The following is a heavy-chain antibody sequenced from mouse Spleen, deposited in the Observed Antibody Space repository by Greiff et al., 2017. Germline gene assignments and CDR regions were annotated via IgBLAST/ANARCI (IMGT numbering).Heavy chain of an antibody. D-gene: IGHD1-1*01. CDR3: ARMRLLRYYFDY. Sequence: EVKLMESGGGLVKPGGSLKLSCAASGFTFSDYGMHWVRQAPEKGLEWVAYISSGSSTIYYADTVKGRFTISRDNAKNTLFLQMTSLRSEDTAMYYCARMRLLRYYFDYWGQGTTLTVSS. J-gene: IGHJ2*01. CDR1: GFTFSDYG. V-gene: IGHV5-17*01. CDR2: ISSGSSTI.